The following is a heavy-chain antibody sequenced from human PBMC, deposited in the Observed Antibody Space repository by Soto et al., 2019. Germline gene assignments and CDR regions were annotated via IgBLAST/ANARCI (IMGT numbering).Heavy chain of an antibody. CDR3: AKERWAAAGTPTLDD. CDR1: GFTFSSYA. Sequence: EVQLLESGGGLVQPGGSLSLSSAASGFTFSSYAMSWVRQAPGKGLEWVSAISGGTSSTYYADSVKRRFTISRDNSKNTLYLQMNSLRAEDTAVYYCAKERWAAAGTPTLDDWGQGTLVTVSS. CDR2: ISGGTSST. D-gene: IGHD6-13*01. J-gene: IGHJ4*02. V-gene: IGHV3-23*01.